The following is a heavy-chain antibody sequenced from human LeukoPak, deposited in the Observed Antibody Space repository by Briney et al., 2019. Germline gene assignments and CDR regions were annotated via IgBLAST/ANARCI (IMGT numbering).Heavy chain of an antibody. CDR2: IIPIFGTA. CDR3: ARAAEPYCSGGSCFFTEDC. CDR1: GGTFSSYA. Sequence: ASVKVSCKASGGTFSSYAISWVRQAPGQGLEWMGGIIPIFGTANYAQKFQGRVTITADEPTSTAYMELSSLRSEDTAVCYCARAAEPYCSGGSCFFTEDCWGQGTLVTVSS. V-gene: IGHV1-69*13. J-gene: IGHJ4*02. D-gene: IGHD2-15*01.